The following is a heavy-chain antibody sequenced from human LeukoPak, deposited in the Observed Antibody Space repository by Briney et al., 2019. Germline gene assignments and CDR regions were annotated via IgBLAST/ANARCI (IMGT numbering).Heavy chain of an antibody. Sequence: PGGSLRLSCAASGFTFSSYAMSWVRQAPGKGLEWVSLIYSGGSTYYADSVKGRFTISRDNSKNTLYLQMNSLRAEDTAVYYCARFSAGTLGFDYWGQGTLVTVSS. J-gene: IGHJ4*02. V-gene: IGHV3-66*01. CDR3: ARFSAGTLGFDY. CDR2: IYSGGST. D-gene: IGHD6-19*01. CDR1: GFTFSSYA.